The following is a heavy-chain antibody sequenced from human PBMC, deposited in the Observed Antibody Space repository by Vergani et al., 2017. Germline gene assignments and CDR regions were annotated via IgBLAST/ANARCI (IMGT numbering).Heavy chain of an antibody. J-gene: IGHJ4*02. V-gene: IGHV3-23*04. Sequence: EVQLVESGGGLVQPGGSLRLSCAASGFSFSGYAMSWVRQAPGKGLEWVSTISYSGGSTNYVDSVKGRFTISRDNAKNSLYLQMNSLRAEDTAVYYCARGGLLLDYWGQGTLVTVSS. D-gene: IGHD2-15*01. CDR1: GFSFSGYA. CDR2: ISYSGGST. CDR3: ARGGLLLDY.